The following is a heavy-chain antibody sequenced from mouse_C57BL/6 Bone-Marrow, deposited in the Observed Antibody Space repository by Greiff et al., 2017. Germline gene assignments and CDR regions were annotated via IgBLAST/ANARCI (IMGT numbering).Heavy chain of an antibody. Sequence: VQLQQSGTVLARPGASVKMSCKTSGYTFTSYWMHWVKQRPGQGLEWIGAIYPGNSDTSYNQKFKGKAKLTAVTSASTAYMERSSLTNEDSAVYFCARAGITTVAWFDYGGQGTTLTVSS. CDR2: IYPGNSDT. J-gene: IGHJ2*01. D-gene: IGHD1-1*01. V-gene: IGHV1-5*01. CDR1: GYTFTSYW. CDR3: ARAGITTVAWFDY.